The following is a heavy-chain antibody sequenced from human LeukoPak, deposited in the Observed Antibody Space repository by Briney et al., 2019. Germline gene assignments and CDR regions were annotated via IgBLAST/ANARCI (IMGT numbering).Heavy chain of an antibody. CDR3: AKPGYCSSTSCQYYFDY. V-gene: IGHV3-30-3*02. Sequence: GGSLRLSCAASGFTFSSYAMHWVRQAPGKGLEWVAVISYDGSNKYYADSVKGRFTISRDNSKNTLYLQMNSLRAEDTAVYYCAKPGYCSSTSCQYYFDYWGQGTLVTVSS. CDR1: GFTFSSYA. CDR2: ISYDGSNK. D-gene: IGHD2-2*01. J-gene: IGHJ4*02.